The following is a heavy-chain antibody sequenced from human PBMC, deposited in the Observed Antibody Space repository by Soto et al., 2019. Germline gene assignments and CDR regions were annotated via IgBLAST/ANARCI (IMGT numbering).Heavy chain of an antibody. Sequence: DVQLVESGGGLVQPGRSLRLSCAASGFTFDDYAMHWVRQAPGKGLEWVSGISWNSGSIGYADSVKGRFTISRDNAKNSLYLQMNSLRAEDTALYYCAKGDCSSTSCYEYNFDYWGQGTLVTVSS. V-gene: IGHV3-9*01. CDR3: AKGDCSSTSCYEYNFDY. J-gene: IGHJ4*02. D-gene: IGHD2-2*01. CDR2: ISWNSGSI. CDR1: GFTFDDYA.